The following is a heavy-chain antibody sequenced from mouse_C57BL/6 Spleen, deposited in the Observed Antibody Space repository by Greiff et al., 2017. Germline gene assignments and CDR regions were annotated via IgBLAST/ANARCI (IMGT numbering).Heavy chain of an antibody. V-gene: IGHV1-7*01. J-gene: IGHJ2*01. Sequence: VQLQQSGAELAKPGASVKLSCKASGYTFTSYWMHWVKQRPGQGLEWIGNINPSSGYTKYNQKFKDKATLTADKSSSTAYMQLSSLTYEDSAVYDCASLGCAPYYFDYWGQGTTLTVSS. CDR1: GYTFTSYW. CDR3: ASLGCAPYYFDY. CDR2: INPSSGYT. D-gene: IGHD2-14*01.